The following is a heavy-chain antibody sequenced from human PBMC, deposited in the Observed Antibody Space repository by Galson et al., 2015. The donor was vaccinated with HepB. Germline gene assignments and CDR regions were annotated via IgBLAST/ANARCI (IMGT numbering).Heavy chain of an antibody. CDR3: ARDPRSFYYDSSGYYWGGRYFDP. CDR2: IKQDGSEK. J-gene: IGHJ2*01. D-gene: IGHD3-22*01. Sequence: SLRLSCAASGFTFSSYWMSWVRQAPGKGLEWVANIKQDGSEKYYVDSVKGRFTISRDNAKNSLYLQMNSLRAEDTAVYYCARDPRSFYYDSSGYYWGGRYFDPWGRGTLVTVSS. CDR1: GFTFSSYW. V-gene: IGHV3-7*03.